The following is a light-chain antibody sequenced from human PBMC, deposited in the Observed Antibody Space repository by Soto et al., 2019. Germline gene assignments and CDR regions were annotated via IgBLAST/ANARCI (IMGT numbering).Light chain of an antibody. V-gene: IGKV1-39*01. CDR1: QRVSTY. CDR3: QQTYSVPHS. CDR2: GTS. J-gene: IGKJ2*03. Sequence: DILMTQSPSSLSASVGDRVTITCWAGQRVSTYSSWYQQKPGRAPKLLIHGTSKLESGVPLRFSGGGSGTDFTLNISSLQPEDFATYYCQQTYSVPHSFGQGTKLEIK.